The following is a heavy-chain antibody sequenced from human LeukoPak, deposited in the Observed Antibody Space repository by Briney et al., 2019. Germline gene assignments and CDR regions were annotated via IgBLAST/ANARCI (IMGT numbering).Heavy chain of an antibody. V-gene: IGHV3-7*03. Sequence: PGGSLRLSCAASGFTFSSYWMSWVRQAPGKGLEWVATIKQDGSEKYYVGSVKGRFTISRDNAKNSLYLQMNNLRAEDTAVYYCVARDGSYGDYWGQGTLVTVSS. J-gene: IGHJ4*02. CDR3: VARDGSYGDY. CDR2: IKQDGSEK. D-gene: IGHD3-10*01. CDR1: GFTFSSYW.